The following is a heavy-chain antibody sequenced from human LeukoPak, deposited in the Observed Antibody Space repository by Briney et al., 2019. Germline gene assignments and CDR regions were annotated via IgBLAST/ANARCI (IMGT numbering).Heavy chain of an antibody. CDR2: VNSDGSTT. D-gene: IGHD6-13*01. CDR3: ARGYYSSSRIDY. CDR1: GFPFSNYW. V-gene: IGHV3-74*01. J-gene: IGHJ4*02. Sequence: GGSLRLSCAASGFPFSNYWMHWVRQAPGKGLVWVSRVNSDGSTTNYADSVKGRFTISRDNAENTLYMRMNSLRPEDTAVYCCARGYYSSSRIDYWGQGTLVTVSS.